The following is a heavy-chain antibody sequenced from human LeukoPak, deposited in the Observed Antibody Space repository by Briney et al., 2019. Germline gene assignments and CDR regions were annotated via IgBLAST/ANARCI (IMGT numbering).Heavy chain of an antibody. CDR2: MNPNSGNT. J-gene: IGHJ4*02. CDR3: ARVPDDYDFWSEYYFDY. CDR1: GYTFTSYD. Sequence: ASVKVSCKASGYTFTSYDINWVRQATGQGLERMGWMNPNSGNTGYAQKFQGRVTMTRNTSISTAYMELSSLRSEDTAVYYCARVPDDYDFWSEYYFDYWGQGTLVTVSS. D-gene: IGHD3-3*01. V-gene: IGHV1-8*01.